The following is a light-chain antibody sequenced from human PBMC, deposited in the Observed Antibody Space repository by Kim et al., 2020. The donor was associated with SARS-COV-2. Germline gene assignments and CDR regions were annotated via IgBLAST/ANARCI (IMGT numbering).Light chain of an antibody. CDR3: QTWDSSSVI. V-gene: IGLV3-1*01. CDR2: QDT. J-gene: IGLJ2*01. CDR1: KLEDKY. Sequence: SVSPGQTASITCSRDKLEDKYVCWYQQKAGQSPVLLIYQDTKWPSGIPERFSGSNSGNTATLTISGTQAMDEADYYCQTWDSSSVIFGGGTQLTVL.